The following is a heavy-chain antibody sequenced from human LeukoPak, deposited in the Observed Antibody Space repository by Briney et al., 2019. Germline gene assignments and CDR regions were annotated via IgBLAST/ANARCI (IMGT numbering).Heavy chain of an antibody. CDR3: ARESGLGVRGVSVA. CDR1: GYTFTNHD. V-gene: IGHV1-3*01. J-gene: IGHJ4*02. CDR2: INAGNGNT. D-gene: IGHD3-10*01. Sequence: ASVKVSCKASGYTFTNHDMHWVRQAPGQRLEWMGWINAGNGNTKYSQEFQGRVTLTSDTSASTAYMELNSLRSDDTAVYYCARESGLGVRGVSVAWGQGTLVTVSS.